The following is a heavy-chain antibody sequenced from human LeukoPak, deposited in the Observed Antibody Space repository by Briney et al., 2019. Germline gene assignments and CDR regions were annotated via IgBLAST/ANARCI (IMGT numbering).Heavy chain of an antibody. J-gene: IGHJ6*02. D-gene: IGHD3-3*01. CDR3: ARSQTYYDFWSGYYTAQYYYYGMGV. CDR2: INHSGST. Sequence: KPSETLSLTCAVYGGSFSGYYWSWIRQPPGKGLEWIGEINHSGSTNYNPSLKSRVTISVDTSKNQFSLKLSSVTAADTAVYYCARSQTYYDFWSGYYTAQYYYYGMGVWGQGTTVTVSS. V-gene: IGHV4-34*01. CDR1: GGSFSGYY.